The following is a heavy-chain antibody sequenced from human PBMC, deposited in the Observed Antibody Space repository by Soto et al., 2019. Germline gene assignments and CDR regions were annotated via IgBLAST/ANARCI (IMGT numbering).Heavy chain of an antibody. CDR3: ARGGDYYDSSGFIDY. V-gene: IGHV3-13*01. Sequence: GGSLRLSCAASGFTFSSYDMHWVRQATGKGLEWVSAIGTAGDTYYPGSVKGRFTISRENAKNSLYLQMNSLRAGDTAVYYCARGGDYYDSSGFIDYWGRGTLVTVSS. CDR2: IGTAGDT. J-gene: IGHJ4*02. D-gene: IGHD3-22*01. CDR1: GFTFSSYD.